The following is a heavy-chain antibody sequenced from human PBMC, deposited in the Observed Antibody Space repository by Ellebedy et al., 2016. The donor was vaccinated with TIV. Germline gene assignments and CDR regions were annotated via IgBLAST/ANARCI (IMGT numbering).Heavy chain of an antibody. D-gene: IGHD3-10*01. J-gene: IGHJ4*02. CDR2: ISGSGGST. CDR1: GFTFSSYA. Sequence: GGSLRLSXAASGFTFSSYAMSWVRQAPGKGLEWVSAISGSGGSTYYADSVKGRFTISRDNSKNTLYLQMNSLRAEDTAVYYCAKPPYVLWFGKLFDYWGQGTLVTVSS. V-gene: IGHV3-23*01. CDR3: AKPPYVLWFGKLFDY.